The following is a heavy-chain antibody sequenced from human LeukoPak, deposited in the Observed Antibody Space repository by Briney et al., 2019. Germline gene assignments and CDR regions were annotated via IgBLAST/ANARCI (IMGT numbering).Heavy chain of an antibody. CDR2: IYYSGST. CDR3: ARSSPVVTYSGSFDY. V-gene: IGHV4-59*01. CDR1: GGSISSYY. D-gene: IGHD4-23*01. Sequence: KSSETLSLTCTVSGGSISSYYWSWIRQPPGKGLEWIGYIYYSGSTNYNPSLKSRVTISVDTSKNQFSLKLSSVTAADTAVYYCARSSPVVTYSGSFDYWGQGTLVTVSS. J-gene: IGHJ4*02.